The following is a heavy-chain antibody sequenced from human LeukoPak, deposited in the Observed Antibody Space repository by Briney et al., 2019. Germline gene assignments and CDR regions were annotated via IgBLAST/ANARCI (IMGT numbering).Heavy chain of an antibody. D-gene: IGHD6-19*01. J-gene: IGHJ5*02. V-gene: IGHV4-39*01. CDR3: ARLGSGWYH. CDR2: IHEIGTT. CDR1: GVSMSSGSYF. Sequence: SETLSLTCTVSGVSMSSGSYFWGWIRQPPGEGLEWIGSIHEIGTTYYNSSLKSRVSISVGTSKNQFSLRLSSVTAADTAIYYCARLGSGWYHWGQGTLVVVSS.